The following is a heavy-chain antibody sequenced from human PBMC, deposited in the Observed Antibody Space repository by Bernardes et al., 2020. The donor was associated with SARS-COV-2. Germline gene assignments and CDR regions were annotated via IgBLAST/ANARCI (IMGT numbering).Heavy chain of an antibody. CDR2: LSYDGFS. CDR3: ARGAGIPQVLDF. J-gene: IGHJ4*02. V-gene: IGHV4-59*01. Sequence: LSFTCTDSVVSISGSYWICFRPPPVKGLEWIGYLSYDGFSNYSPSLESRVTISIDTSQNQFSLKLSSVTAADTAVYYCARGAGIPQVLDFWARGALVTVSS. CDR1: VVSISGSY.